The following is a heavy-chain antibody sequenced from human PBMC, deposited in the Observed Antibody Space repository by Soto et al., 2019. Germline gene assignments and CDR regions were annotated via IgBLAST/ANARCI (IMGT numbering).Heavy chain of an antibody. CDR3: ARELPPDL. J-gene: IGHJ5*02. CDR1: GFTVSSKY. CDR2: IWSAGLT. Sequence: EAQVVESGGGLIQPGGSLRLSCAASGFTVSSKYMTWVRQAPGKGLEWVSIIWSAGLTYYADSVKGRFTISRDNSKNTLYLQMNSLRAKDSALYYCARELPPDLWGQGTLVTVSS. V-gene: IGHV3-53*01.